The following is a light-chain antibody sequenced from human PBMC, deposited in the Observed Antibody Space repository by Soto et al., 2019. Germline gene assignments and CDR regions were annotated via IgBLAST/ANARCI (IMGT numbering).Light chain of an antibody. J-gene: IGKJ1*01. CDR3: QQYGRSPWT. V-gene: IGKV3-20*01. CDR1: PSVSNS. CDR2: GAS. Sequence: ESVLTQSPATLSFSPGERATLSCRASPSVSNSLAWYQQKPGQAPRLLIFGASSRASGIPDRFSGSGSGTDFTLTISRLEPEDFAVYYCQQYGRSPWTFGQGTKVDIK.